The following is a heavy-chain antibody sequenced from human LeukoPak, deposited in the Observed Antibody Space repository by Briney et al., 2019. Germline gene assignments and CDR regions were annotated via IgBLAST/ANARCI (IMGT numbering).Heavy chain of an antibody. CDR2: INPNSGGT. CDR3: ARDGHCSSTSCHDY. Sequence: GASVKVSCKASGYTFTGHYMHWLRQAPGQGLEWMGWINPNSGGTDYAQKFQGRVTMTRDTSISTAYMELSRLRADDTAIYYCARDGHCSSTSCHDYGGQGTLVTVSS. CDR1: GYTFTGHY. D-gene: IGHD2-2*01. V-gene: IGHV1-2*02. J-gene: IGHJ4*02.